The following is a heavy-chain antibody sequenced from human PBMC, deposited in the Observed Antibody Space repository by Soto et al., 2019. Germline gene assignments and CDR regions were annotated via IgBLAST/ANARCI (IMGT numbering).Heavy chain of an antibody. D-gene: IGHD6-25*01. V-gene: IGHV3-33*06. J-gene: IGHJ6*02. CDR2: IWYDGSLQ. CDR3: ANLWGDGXNXGXDYXGMDV. Sequence: QVQMVESGGGVVQPGRSLRLSCAASGFSFENYGMHWVRQAPGRXLEWVAIIWYDGSLQYYAAAVKGRFTISRDNSKNTLYLEMNSLRAEDTAVYYCANLWGDGXNXGXDYXGMDVWGQGTTVIVSS. CDR1: GFSFENYG.